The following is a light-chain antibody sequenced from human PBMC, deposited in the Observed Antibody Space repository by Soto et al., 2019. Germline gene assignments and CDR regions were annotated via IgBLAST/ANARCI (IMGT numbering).Light chain of an antibody. CDR1: QDIRSW. CDR2: AAT. V-gene: IGKV1-12*01. CDR3: QQANSFPLT. Sequence: DIQMTQSPSYVSASVGDRVSITCRASQDIRSWLAWYQQRPGKAPKLLIYAATTLQSGVPSGFSGSGSGTTFTLTINNLQPEDFASYFCQQANSFPLTFGGGTKVDIK. J-gene: IGKJ4*01.